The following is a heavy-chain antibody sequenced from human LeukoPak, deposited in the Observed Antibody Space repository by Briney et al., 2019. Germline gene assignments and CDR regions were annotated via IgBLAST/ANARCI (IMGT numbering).Heavy chain of an antibody. CDR1: GFTFSTYW. D-gene: IGHD6-13*01. V-gene: IGHV3-7*01. Sequence: RPGGSLRLSCSASGFTFSTYWMSWVRQAPGKGLEWVANIKQDGSEKYYLDSVKGRFTISRDNAKNSLYLQMNSLRAEDTAVYFCTREAAAGIDYWGQGTLVTVSS. J-gene: IGHJ4*02. CDR3: TREAAAGIDY. CDR2: IKQDGSEK.